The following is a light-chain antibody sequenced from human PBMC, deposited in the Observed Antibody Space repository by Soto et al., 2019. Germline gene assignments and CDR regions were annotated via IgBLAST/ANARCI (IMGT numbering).Light chain of an antibody. CDR1: SSNIGSNF. Sequence: QSVLTQPPSASGTPGQRVTISCSGSSSNIGSNFVYWYQQFPGTAPKLLIYRNNQRPSGVPDRFSGSKSGTSASLAISGLPSEDEADYYCSSHGGSYNFYIFGTGTKLTVL. CDR2: RNN. CDR3: SSHGGSYNFYI. V-gene: IGLV1-47*01. J-gene: IGLJ1*01.